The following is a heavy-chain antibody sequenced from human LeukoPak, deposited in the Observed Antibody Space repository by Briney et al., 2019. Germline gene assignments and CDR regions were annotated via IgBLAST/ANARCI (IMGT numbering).Heavy chain of an antibody. J-gene: IGHJ5*02. CDR3: ARDYYDSSGYHNWFDP. V-gene: IGHV1-18*01. CDR2: ISAYNGNT. Sequence: ASVKVSCKASGYTFTSYGISWVRQAPGQGLEWMGWISAYNGNTNYAQKLQGRVTMTTGTSTSTAYMELRSLRSDDTAVYYCARDYYDSSGYHNWFDPWGQGTLVTVSS. D-gene: IGHD3-22*01. CDR1: GYTFTSYG.